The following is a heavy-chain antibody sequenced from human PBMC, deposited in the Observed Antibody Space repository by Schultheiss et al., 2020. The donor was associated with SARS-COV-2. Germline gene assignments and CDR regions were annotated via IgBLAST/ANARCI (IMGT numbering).Heavy chain of an antibody. V-gene: IGHV4-59*01. Sequence: SETLSLTCAVYGGSISSYYWSWIRQPPGKGLEWIGYIYYSGSTYYNPSLKRLVTISVDTSKNQFSLKLSSVTAADTAVYYCAGGQGTYYYYGMDVWGQGTTVTVSS. D-gene: IGHD1-1*01. J-gene: IGHJ6*02. CDR2: IYYSGST. CDR3: AGGQGTYYYYGMDV. CDR1: GGSISSYY.